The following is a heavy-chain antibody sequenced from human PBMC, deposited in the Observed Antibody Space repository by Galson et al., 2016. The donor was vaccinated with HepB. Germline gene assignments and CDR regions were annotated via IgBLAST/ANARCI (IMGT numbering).Heavy chain of an antibody. J-gene: IGHJ4*02. D-gene: IGHD7-27*01. CDR1: GDSMTSGNYY. CDR2: IYNSGST. CDR3: ARGGTGVMATMEFYY. V-gene: IGHV4-61*02. Sequence: TLSLTCTVSGDSMTSGNYYWSWIRRPAGKGLEWIGRIYNSGSTNYNPSLESRVTISIDTSKNQFSLKLRSVSAADTAVYFCARGGTGVMATMEFYYWGQGARVTVSS.